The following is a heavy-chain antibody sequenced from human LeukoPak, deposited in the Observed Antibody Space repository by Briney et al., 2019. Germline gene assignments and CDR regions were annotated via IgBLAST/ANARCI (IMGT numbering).Heavy chain of an antibody. J-gene: IGHJ5*02. V-gene: IGHV3-74*01. CDR1: GVTFSGYW. CDR2: INSDGSST. CDR3: ARALITMVRGVNWFDP. D-gene: IGHD3-10*01. Sequence: AGTLTLTCAVSGVTFSGYWWHWVRQAPRKGLEWIARINSDGSSTSYAASVKRRFTISRDNAKNALYLKMNSLRAEDTAVYYCARALITMVRGVNWFDPWGQGTLVTVSS.